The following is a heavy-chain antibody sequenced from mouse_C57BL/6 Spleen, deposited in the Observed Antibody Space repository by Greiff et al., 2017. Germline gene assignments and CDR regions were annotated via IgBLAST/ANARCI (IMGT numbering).Heavy chain of an antibody. Sequence: ESGPGLVKPSQSLSLTCSVTGYSITSGYYWNWIRQFPGNKLEWMGYISYDGSNNYNPSLKNRISITRDTSKNQFFLKLNSVTTEDTATYYCARVYYYGLDYWGQGTTLTVSS. J-gene: IGHJ2*01. CDR2: ISYDGSN. V-gene: IGHV3-6*01. D-gene: IGHD1-1*01. CDR1: GYSITSGYY. CDR3: ARVYYYGLDY.